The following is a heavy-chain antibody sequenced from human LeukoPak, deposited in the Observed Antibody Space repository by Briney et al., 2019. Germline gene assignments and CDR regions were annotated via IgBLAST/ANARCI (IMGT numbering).Heavy chain of an antibody. CDR3: ARDPAYGAVDY. CDR1: ESIFSSSW. D-gene: IGHD4-17*01. CDR2: IKQDGSKK. J-gene: IGHJ4*02. Sequence: GGSLRLSCAASESIFSSSWMSWVRQAPGEGLEWVANIKQDGSKKNYVDSVKGRFTISRDNAKNSLFLQMNSLRAEDTAVYYCARDPAYGAVDYWGQGTLVTVSS. V-gene: IGHV3-7*03.